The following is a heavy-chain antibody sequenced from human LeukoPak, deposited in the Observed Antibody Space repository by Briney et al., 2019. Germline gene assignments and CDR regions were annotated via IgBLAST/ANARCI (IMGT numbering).Heavy chain of an antibody. Sequence: GGSLRLSCTASGFTFSSYGIHWVRQAPGKGLEWVTFIQYDGSDKYADSVKGRFTISMDNSKNVLYLQMNSLRAEDTALYYCAKSSSRLDTSSFEYWGQGTLVTVSS. CDR2: IQYDGSDK. V-gene: IGHV3-30*02. CDR1: GFTFSSYG. J-gene: IGHJ4*02. CDR3: AKSSSRLDTSSFEY. D-gene: IGHD5-18*01.